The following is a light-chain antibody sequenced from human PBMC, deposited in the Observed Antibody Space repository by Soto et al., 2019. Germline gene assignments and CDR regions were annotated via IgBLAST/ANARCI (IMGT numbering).Light chain of an antibody. J-gene: IGKJ2*01. CDR2: AAS. CDR3: QQSYSTPYT. CDR1: QTINSY. V-gene: IGKV1-39*01. Sequence: DIQMTQSPSSLSASVGDRVTITCRASQTINSYLNWYQRKPGKAPNLLIYAASSLQSGVPSRFSGSGSGTDFTLTISSLQPEDFATYYCQQSYSTPYTFGQGTKLEIK.